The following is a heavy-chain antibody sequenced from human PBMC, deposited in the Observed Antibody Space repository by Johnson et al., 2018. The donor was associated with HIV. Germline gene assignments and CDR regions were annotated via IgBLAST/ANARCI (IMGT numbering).Heavy chain of an antibody. CDR2: INWNGGST. J-gene: IGHJ3*02. CDR1: GFTFDDYG. CDR3: AREGGYCSGGSCVNALDI. Sequence: MLLVESGGGVIRPGGSLRLSCAASGFTFDDYGMSWVRQAPGKGLEWVSGINWNGGSTGYADSVKGRFTISRDNAKNSLYLQMNSLRAEDTALYYCAREGGYCSGGSCVNALDIGGQGTMVTVSS. D-gene: IGHD2-15*01. V-gene: IGHV3-20*04.